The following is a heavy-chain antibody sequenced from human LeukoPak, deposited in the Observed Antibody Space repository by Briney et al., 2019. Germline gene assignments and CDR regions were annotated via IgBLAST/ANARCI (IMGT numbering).Heavy chain of an antibody. D-gene: IGHD2-8*01. CDR1: GFTFSSYE. CDR3: AKDVVMMVYAFDS. V-gene: IGHV3-48*03. J-gene: IGHJ4*02. CDR2: ISSSGSTI. Sequence: GGSLRLSCAASGFTFSSYEMNWVRQAPGKGLEWVSYISSSGSTIYYADSVKGRFTISRDNSKNMLYLQMNSLRPEDMATYYCAKDVVMMVYAFDSWGQGTLVTVSS.